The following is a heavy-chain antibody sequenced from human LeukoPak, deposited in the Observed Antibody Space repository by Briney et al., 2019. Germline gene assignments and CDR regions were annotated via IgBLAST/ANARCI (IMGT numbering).Heavy chain of an antibody. J-gene: IGHJ3*02. V-gene: IGHV4-34*01. Sequence: SETLSLTCAVYGGSFSGYYWSWIRQPPGKGLEWIGEINHSGSTNYNPSLKSRVTISVDTSKNQFSLKLSSVTAADTAVYYCARGEYYDSSGGSAFDIWGQGTMVTVSS. D-gene: IGHD3-22*01. CDR3: ARGEYYDSSGGSAFDI. CDR2: INHSGST. CDR1: GGSFSGYY.